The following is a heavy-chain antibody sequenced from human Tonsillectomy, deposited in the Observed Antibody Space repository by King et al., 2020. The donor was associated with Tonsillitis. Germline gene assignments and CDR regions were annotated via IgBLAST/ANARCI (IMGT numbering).Heavy chain of an antibody. V-gene: IGHV3-33*05. CDR2: ISYDGSNK. J-gene: IGHJ6*02. CDR1: GFTFNNYG. Sequence: VQLVESGGGVVQPGRSLRLSCAASGFTFNNYGMHWVRQAPGKGLEWVAVISYDGSNKYYADSVKGRFNISRDNSKNTLYLQMNSLRAEDTAVYYCARPEVTPPKYYYYGMDVWGQGTTVTVSS. CDR3: ARPEVTPPKYYYYGMDV. D-gene: IGHD3-16*01.